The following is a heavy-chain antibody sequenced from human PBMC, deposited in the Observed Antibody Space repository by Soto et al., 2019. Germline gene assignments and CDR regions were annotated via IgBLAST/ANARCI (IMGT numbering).Heavy chain of an antibody. CDR1: GYTFTSYG. CDR3: ARVAGGYYYGYYYYYGMDV. D-gene: IGHD3-22*01. Sequence: QVQLVQSGAEVKKPGASVKVSCKASGYTFTSYGISWVRQAPGQGLEWMGWISAYNGNTNYAQKLQGRVTMTTDTATSTAYMELRSLRSDDTAVYYCARVAGGYYYGYYYYYGMDVWGQGTTVTVSS. CDR2: ISAYNGNT. J-gene: IGHJ6*02. V-gene: IGHV1-18*01.